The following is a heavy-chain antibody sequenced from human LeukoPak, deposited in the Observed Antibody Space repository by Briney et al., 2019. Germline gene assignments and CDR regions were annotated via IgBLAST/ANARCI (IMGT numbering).Heavy chain of an antibody. CDR1: GFTVGSNY. V-gene: IGHV3-66*04. CDR3: ARLSANSSAYFFDY. Sequence: GGSLRLSCAASGFTVGSNYMSWVRQAPGKGLEWVSIIYRGGSTNYADSVKGRFTISKDTSKNTLYLQMNSLRAEDTAVYYCARLSANSSAYFFDYWGQGTLVTVSS. J-gene: IGHJ4*02. D-gene: IGHD3-22*01. CDR2: IYRGGST.